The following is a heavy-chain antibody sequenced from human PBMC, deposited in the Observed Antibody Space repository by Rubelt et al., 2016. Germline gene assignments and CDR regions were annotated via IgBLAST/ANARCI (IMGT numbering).Heavy chain of an antibody. V-gene: IGHV4-59*08. D-gene: IGHD6-13*01. CDR3: ARHVGSSWYWAFDI. CDR1: GGSISGYF. J-gene: IGHJ3*02. CDR2: IYYTGTP. Sequence: QVQLQESGPGLVKPSETLSLTCTVSGGSISGYFWSWIRQPPGKELKWIGYIYYTGTPNSIPSLTSRVTITVHTSKNQSSLSLSFITAADRAVYYCARHVGSSWYWAFDIWGQGTMVTVSS.